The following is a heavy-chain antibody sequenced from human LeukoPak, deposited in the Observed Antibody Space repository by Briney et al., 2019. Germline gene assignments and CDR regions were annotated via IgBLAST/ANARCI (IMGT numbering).Heavy chain of an antibody. V-gene: IGHV3-74*01. Sequence: GGSLRLSCTASGFSFSGHWMHWARQLPGKGLVWVSRISPTGSTTSYTDSVKGRFTVSRDNAKNTLYLQVNNLRAEDTAVYYCALGPNSNWSGLDFWGQGTLLTVSS. CDR2: ISPTGSTT. CDR1: GFSFSGHW. J-gene: IGHJ4*02. CDR3: ALGPNSNWSGLDF. D-gene: IGHD6-6*01.